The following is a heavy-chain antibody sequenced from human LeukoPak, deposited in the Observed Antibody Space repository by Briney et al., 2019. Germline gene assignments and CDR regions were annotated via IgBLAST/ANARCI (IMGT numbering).Heavy chain of an antibody. D-gene: IGHD3-9*01. Sequence: PSETLSLTCTVSGGSISSYYWSWVRQPPGKGLEWIGYIYYSGSTNYNPSLKSRVTISLDTSKNQFSLKLSSVTAADTAVYYCARAAYDILTGHGAFDIWGQGTMVTVSS. CDR2: IYYSGST. V-gene: IGHV4-59*01. CDR1: GGSISSYY. J-gene: IGHJ3*02. CDR3: ARAAYDILTGHGAFDI.